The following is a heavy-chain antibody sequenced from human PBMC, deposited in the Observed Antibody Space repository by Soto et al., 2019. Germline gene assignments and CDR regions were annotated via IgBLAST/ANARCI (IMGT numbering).Heavy chain of an antibody. Sequence: LSLSCAASAFTFSSYAMHWVRQAPGKGLEWVAVISYDGSNKYYADSVKGRFTISRDNSKNTLYLQMNSMRAEDTAVYYCARGAAGTIALNYWGQGTLVTVSS. J-gene: IGHJ4*02. V-gene: IGHV3-30-3*01. CDR3: ARGAAGTIALNY. D-gene: IGHD6-13*01. CDR1: AFTFSSYA. CDR2: ISYDGSNK.